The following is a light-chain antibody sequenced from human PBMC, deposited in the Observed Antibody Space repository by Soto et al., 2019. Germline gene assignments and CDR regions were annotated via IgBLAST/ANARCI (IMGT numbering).Light chain of an antibody. CDR3: QQRSNWRVLT. J-gene: IGKJ4*01. V-gene: IGKV3-11*01. CDR1: QSVSSY. Sequence: EIVLTQSPATLSLSPGERATLSCRASQSVSSYLAWYQQKPGQAPRLLIYDASNRAPGIPARFSGSGSGTDFTLSISSLEPEDFAVYYCQQRSNWRVLTFGGGTKVEIK. CDR2: DAS.